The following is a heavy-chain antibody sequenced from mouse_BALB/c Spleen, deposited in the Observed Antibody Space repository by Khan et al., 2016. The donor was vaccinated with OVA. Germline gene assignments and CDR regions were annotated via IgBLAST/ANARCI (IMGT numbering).Heavy chain of an antibody. CDR3: AREASSWDFSFPY. V-gene: IGHV1S136*01. Sequence: VQLKQSGPELVEPGASVKMSCKASGYTFTNYVMYWVKQKPGQGLEWIGYINPYNAGTRYNEKFKGKATLTSDISSTTAYMELSSLTSGDSAVYYCAREASSWDFSFPYWGQGTLVTVSA. CDR2: INPYNAGT. CDR1: GYTFTNYV. D-gene: IGHD4-1*01. J-gene: IGHJ3*01.